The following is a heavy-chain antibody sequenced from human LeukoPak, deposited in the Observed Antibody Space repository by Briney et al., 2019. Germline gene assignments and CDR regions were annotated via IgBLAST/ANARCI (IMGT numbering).Heavy chain of an antibody. CDR2: IYPGDSDT. CDR3: SRPGDSSGYYFGEFDS. J-gene: IGHJ4*02. D-gene: IGHD3-22*01. CDR1: GYSFTNYW. V-gene: IGHV5-51*01. Sequence: GESLKISCKASGYSFTNYWIAWVRQMHGKGLEWVGIIYPGDSDTTYSPSFQGRVTISADKSSNTAFLQWSSLQASDTAIYYCSRPGDSSGYYFGEFDSWGQGTLVTVSS.